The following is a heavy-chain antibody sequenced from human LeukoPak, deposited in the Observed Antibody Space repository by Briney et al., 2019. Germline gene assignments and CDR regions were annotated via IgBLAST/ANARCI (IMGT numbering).Heavy chain of an antibody. D-gene: IGHD1-26*01. CDR2: ITGGGVST. CDR3: AKVGWELLYYIDY. J-gene: IGHJ4*02. CDR1: GFTFTNYA. Sequence: GGSQRLSCAASGFTFTNYAMSWVRQAPGKGLEWVSSITGGGVSTYYADSVKGRFTISRDNSKNTVHLQMNSLRAEDTAVYYCAKVGWELLYYIDYWEQGTLVTVSS. V-gene: IGHV3-23*01.